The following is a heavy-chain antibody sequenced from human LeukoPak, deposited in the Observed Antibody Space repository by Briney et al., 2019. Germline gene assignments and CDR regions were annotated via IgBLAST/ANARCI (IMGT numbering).Heavy chain of an antibody. V-gene: IGHV4-34*01. CDR2: INHSGST. CDR1: GGSFSGYY. D-gene: IGHD2-21*02. Sequence: SETLSLTCAVYGGSFSGYYWSWIRQPPGKGLEWIGEINHSGSTNYNPSLKSRVTISVDTSKNQFSLKLSSVTAADTAVYYCARKATSIVVVTAIHYYYYMDVWGKGTTVTISS. CDR3: ARKATSIVVVTAIHYYYYMDV. J-gene: IGHJ6*03.